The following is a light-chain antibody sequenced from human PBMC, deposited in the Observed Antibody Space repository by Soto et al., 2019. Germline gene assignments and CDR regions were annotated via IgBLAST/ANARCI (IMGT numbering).Light chain of an antibody. CDR1: SGHSSYA. Sequence: QLVLTQSPSASGSLGASVKLTCTLSSGHSSYAITWHQQQPEKGPRYLMKLDSDGSHSKGDGIPDRFSGSRSGAERYLSISSLQSEDEADYYCQTWDTDIRVFGGGTKVTVL. V-gene: IGLV4-69*01. CDR2: LDSDGSH. CDR3: QTWDTDIRV. J-gene: IGLJ3*02.